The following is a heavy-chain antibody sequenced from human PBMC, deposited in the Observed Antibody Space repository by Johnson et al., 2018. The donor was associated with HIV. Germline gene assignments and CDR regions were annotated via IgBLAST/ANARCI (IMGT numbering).Heavy chain of an antibody. J-gene: IGHJ3*02. CDR2: ISGGGSAI. CDR1: GFTFSDYY. V-gene: IGHV3-11*04. Sequence: QVQLVESGGGLVKPGGSLRLSCAVSGFTFSDYYMSWIRQAPGKGLEWISYISGGGSAIYYADSVKGRFTISRDNSKNTLYLHMNSLRAEDTAVYYCARAPSPGPGGAFDIWGQGTMVTVSS. CDR3: ARAPSPGPGGAFDI.